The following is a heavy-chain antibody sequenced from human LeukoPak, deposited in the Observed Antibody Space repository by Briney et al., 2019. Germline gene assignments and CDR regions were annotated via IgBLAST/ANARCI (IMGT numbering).Heavy chain of an antibody. Sequence: PGRSLRLSCAASGFTFVDYAMHWVRQAPGKGLEGVSGISWNSGSIGYADSVKGRFTISRDNAKNSLYLQMSSLRAEDTALYYCAKDMGSSAVAPDAFDIWGQGTMVTVSS. CDR3: AKDMGSSAVAPDAFDI. J-gene: IGHJ3*02. D-gene: IGHD6-19*01. CDR2: ISWNSGSI. V-gene: IGHV3-9*01. CDR1: GFTFVDYA.